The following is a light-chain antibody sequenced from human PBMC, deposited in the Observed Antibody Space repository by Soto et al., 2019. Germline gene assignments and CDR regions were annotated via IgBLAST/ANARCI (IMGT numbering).Light chain of an antibody. V-gene: IGKV3-15*01. CDR2: DAS. CDR1: ESISSN. CDR3: QQFNNWPRT. J-gene: IGKJ4*01. Sequence: EIVMTQSPATLSVSPGERATLSCRASESISSNLAWYQQKPGQAPRLLIYDASTRATVIPARLSGSGSGTEFTLTISSLQSEDFAVYYCQQFNNWPRTFGGGTKVDIK.